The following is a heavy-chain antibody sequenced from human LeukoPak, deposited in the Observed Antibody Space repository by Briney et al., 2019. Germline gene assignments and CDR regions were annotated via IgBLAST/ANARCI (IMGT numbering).Heavy chain of an antibody. Sequence: PGGSLRLSRAASGFTFSSYSMNWVRQAPGKGLEWVSYISSSSSTIYYADSVKGRLTISRDNAKNSLYLQMNSLRAEDTAVYYCARDRGYDFWSGYFRFDYWGQGTLVTVSS. J-gene: IGHJ4*02. CDR2: ISSSSSTI. V-gene: IGHV3-48*01. CDR3: ARDRGYDFWSGYFRFDY. CDR1: GFTFSSYS. D-gene: IGHD3-3*01.